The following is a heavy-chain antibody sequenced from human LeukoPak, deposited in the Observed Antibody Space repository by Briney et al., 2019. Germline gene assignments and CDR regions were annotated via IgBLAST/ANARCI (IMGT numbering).Heavy chain of an antibody. D-gene: IGHD6-19*01. V-gene: IGHV4-59*01. CDR2: IYYSGST. Sequence: SETLSLTCTVSGGSISSYYWSWIRQPPGKGLEWIGYIYYSGSTNYNPSLKSRVTISVDTSKNQFSLKLSSVTAADTAVYYCARDLRDRRIAVAYLDYWGQGTLVTVSS. J-gene: IGHJ4*02. CDR1: GGSISSYY. CDR3: ARDLRDRRIAVAYLDY.